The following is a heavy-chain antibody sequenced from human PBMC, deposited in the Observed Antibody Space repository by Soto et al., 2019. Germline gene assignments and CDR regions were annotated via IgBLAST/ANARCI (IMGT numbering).Heavy chain of an antibody. CDR2: VSGSGGST. CDR3: ARDADWFDP. J-gene: IGHJ5*02. CDR1: GFTFNNYA. V-gene: IGHV3-23*01. Sequence: PGGSLRLSCEASGFTFNNYAMNWVRQAPGKGLEWISHVSGSGGSTDYADSVKGRFTISKDSSKNTLYLQMNSLRAEDTALYYCARDADWFDPWGQGTLVTVSS.